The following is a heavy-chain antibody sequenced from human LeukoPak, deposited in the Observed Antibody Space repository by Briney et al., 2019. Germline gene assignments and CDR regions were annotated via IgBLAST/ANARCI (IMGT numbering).Heavy chain of an antibody. J-gene: IGHJ2*01. V-gene: IGHV3-53*01. Sequence: GGSLRLSCAASGFTVSSNYMSWVRQAPGKGLEWVSVIYSGGSTYYADSVKGRFTISRDNSKNTLYLQMNSLRAEDTAVYYCASLELGYWYFDLWGRGTLVTVSS. CDR3: ASLELGYWYFDL. D-gene: IGHD7-27*01. CDR1: GFTVSSNY. CDR2: IYSGGST.